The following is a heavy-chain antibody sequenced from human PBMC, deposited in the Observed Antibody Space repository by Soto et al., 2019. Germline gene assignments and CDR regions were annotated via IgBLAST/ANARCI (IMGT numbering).Heavy chain of an antibody. J-gene: IGHJ6*02. CDR2: ISYDGSNK. CDR3: AKDPGPTVPLSFAKYGMDV. D-gene: IGHD4-17*01. CDR1: GFTFSSYG. V-gene: IGHV3-30*18. Sequence: GGSLRLSCAASGFTFSSYGMHWVRQAPGKGLEWVAVISYDGSNKYYADSVKGRFTISRDNSKNTLYLQMNSLRAEDTAVYYCAKDPGPTVPLSFAKYGMDVWDQGTTVTVSS.